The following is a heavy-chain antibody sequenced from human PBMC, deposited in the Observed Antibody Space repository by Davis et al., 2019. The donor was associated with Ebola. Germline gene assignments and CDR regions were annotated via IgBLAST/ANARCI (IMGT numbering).Heavy chain of an antibody. Sequence: GESLKISCAASGFTFSSYWMSWVRQAPGKELEWVSAISGNSGRTYYADSVKGRFTISRDNSRNTLYLQMNSLRAEDTAVYYCAKDPKYSSGWYYYGMDVWGKGTTVTVSS. D-gene: IGHD6-19*01. CDR3: AKDPKYSSGWYYYGMDV. CDR2: ISGNSGRT. V-gene: IGHV3-23*01. CDR1: GFTFSSYW. J-gene: IGHJ6*04.